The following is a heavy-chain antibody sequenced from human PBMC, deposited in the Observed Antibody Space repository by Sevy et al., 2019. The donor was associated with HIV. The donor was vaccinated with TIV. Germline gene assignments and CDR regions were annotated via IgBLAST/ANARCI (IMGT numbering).Heavy chain of an antibody. Sequence: GGSLRLSCAASGFTFSDHYMEWVRQAPGKGLEWVGRTRNKADSYTTEYAGSGKGRLTISRDDSKNSLYLPMNSLKTEDTAVYYCATHAGVAAAGRVFDYWGQGTLVTVSS. D-gene: IGHD6-13*01. V-gene: IGHV3-72*01. CDR1: GFTFSDHY. J-gene: IGHJ4*02. CDR3: ATHAGVAAAGRVFDY. CDR2: TRNKADSYTT.